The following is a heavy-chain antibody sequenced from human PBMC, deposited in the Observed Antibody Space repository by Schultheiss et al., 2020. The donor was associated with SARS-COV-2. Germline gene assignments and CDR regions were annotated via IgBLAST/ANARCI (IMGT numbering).Heavy chain of an antibody. V-gene: IGHV3-33*01. D-gene: IGHD3-16*01. J-gene: IGHJ4*02. CDR3: ARWGNSKILDH. CDR2: IWYDGSNK. CDR1: GFTFNNNG. Sequence: GGSLRISCTASGFTFNNNGMHWVRQAPGKGLEWVAVIWYDGSNKYYADSVKGRFTISRDNSKNTLYLQMDSLRAEDTAVYYCARWGNSKILDHWGQGTLVTVSS.